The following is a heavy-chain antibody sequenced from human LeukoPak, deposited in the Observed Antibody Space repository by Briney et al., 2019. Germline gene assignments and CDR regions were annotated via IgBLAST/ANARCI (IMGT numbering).Heavy chain of an antibody. J-gene: IGHJ4*02. D-gene: IGHD2-15*01. CDR2: INHSGST. CDR1: GGSFSGYY. CDR3: ARGFGYCSGGSCRTYYYFDY. Sequence: SETLSLTCAVYGGSFSGYYWSWIRQPPGRGLEWIGEINHSGSTNYNPSLKSRVTISVDTSKNQFSLKLSSVTAADTAVYYCARGFGYCSGGSCRTYYYFDYWGQGTLVTVSS. V-gene: IGHV4-34*01.